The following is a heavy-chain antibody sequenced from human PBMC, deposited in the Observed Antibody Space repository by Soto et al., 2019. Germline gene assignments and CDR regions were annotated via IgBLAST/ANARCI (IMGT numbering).Heavy chain of an antibody. D-gene: IGHD3-10*01. Sequence: QITLKESGPTLVKPTQTLTLTCSFSRFSLSTSGVSVGWIRQPTGKALEWLAVIYWDDDKRYSPSLKSRLTISKDTSKNQVVLRMTNMDPVDTATYYCAHSSMVPSEFGYWGQGTLVTVSS. J-gene: IGHJ4*02. CDR2: IYWDDDK. V-gene: IGHV2-5*02. CDR3: AHSSMVPSEFGY. CDR1: RFSLSTSGVS.